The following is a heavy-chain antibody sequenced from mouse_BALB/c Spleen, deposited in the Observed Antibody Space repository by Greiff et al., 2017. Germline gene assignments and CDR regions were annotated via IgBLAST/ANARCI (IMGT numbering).Heavy chain of an antibody. V-gene: IGHV5-6-5*01. J-gene: IGHJ2*01. CDR2: ISSGGST. D-gene: IGHD2-14*01. CDR1: GFTFSSYA. CDR3: ARRGRYYYFDY. Sequence: EVKLVESGGGLVKPGGSLKLSSAASGFTFSSYAMSWVRQTPEKRLEWVASISSGGSTYYPDSVKGRFTISRDNARNILYLQMSSLRSEDTAMYYCARRGRYYYFDYWGQGTTLTVSS.